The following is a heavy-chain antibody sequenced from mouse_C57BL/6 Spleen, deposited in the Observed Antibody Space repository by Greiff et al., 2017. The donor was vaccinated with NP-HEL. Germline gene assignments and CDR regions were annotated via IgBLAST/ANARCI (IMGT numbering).Heavy chain of an antibody. Sequence: QVQLQQSGAELVRPGTSVKVSCKASGYAFTNYLIEWVKQRPGQGLEWIGVINPGSGGTNYNEKFKGKATLTADKSSSTAYMQLSSLTSEDSAVYFCARVDSNYEDYAMDYWGQGTSVTVSS. CDR3: ARVDSNYEDYAMDY. V-gene: IGHV1-54*01. CDR2: INPGSGGT. CDR1: GYAFTNYL. D-gene: IGHD2-5*01. J-gene: IGHJ4*01.